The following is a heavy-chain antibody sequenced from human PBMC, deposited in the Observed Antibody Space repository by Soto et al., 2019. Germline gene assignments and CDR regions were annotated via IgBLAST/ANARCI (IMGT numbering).Heavy chain of an antibody. V-gene: IGHV5-51*01. Sequence: GESLKISSKFSGYSFTSYLIVLVLQMPGKGLEWMGIIYPGDSDTRYSPSFQGQVTISADKSISTAYLQWSRMKASETDMYYCERRICSGGSCYTSYFDYWGQGTLVTVSS. CDR2: IYPGDSDT. CDR1: GYSFTSYL. J-gene: IGHJ4*02. CDR3: ERRICSGGSCYTSYFDY. D-gene: IGHD2-15*01.